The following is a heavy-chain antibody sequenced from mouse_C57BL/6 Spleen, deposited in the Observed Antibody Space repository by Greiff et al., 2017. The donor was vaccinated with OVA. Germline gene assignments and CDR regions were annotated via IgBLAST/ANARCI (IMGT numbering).Heavy chain of an antibody. D-gene: IGHD1-1*01. CDR3: TTDYYGSNGPLFAY. V-gene: IGHV14-1*01. CDR1: GFNIKDYY. CDR2: IDPEDGDT. J-gene: IGHJ3*01. Sequence: EVHLVESGAELVRPGASVKLSCTASGFNIKDYYMHWVKQRPEQGLEWIGRIDPEDGDTEYAPKFQGKATMTADTSSNTAYLQLSSLTSEDTAVYYCTTDYYGSNGPLFAYWGQGTLVTVSA.